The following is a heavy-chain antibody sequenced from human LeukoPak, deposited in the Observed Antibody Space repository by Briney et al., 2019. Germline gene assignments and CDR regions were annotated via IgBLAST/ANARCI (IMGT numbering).Heavy chain of an antibody. CDR3: ARVGFGELLGYYYYGMDV. D-gene: IGHD3-10*01. J-gene: IGHJ6*02. CDR2: IYYSGST. Sequence: PSETLSLTCTVSGGSISSSSYYWGWIRQPPGKGLEWIGSIYYSGSTYYNPSLKSRVTISVDTSKNQFSLKLSSVTAADTAVYYCARVGFGELLGYYYYGMDVWGQGTTVTVSS. V-gene: IGHV4-39*07. CDR1: GGSISSSSYY.